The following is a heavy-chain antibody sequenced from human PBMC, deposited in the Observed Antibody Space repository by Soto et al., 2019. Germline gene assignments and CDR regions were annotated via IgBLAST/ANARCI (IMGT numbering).Heavy chain of an antibody. V-gene: IGHV1-3*01. D-gene: IGHD3-3*01. CDR2: INAGNGNT. CDR1: GYTFTSYA. J-gene: IGHJ4*02. Sequence: ASVKVSCKASGYTFTSYAMHWVRQAPGQRLEWMGWINAGNGNTKYSQKFQGRVTITRDTSASTAYMELSSLRSEDTAVYYCARDPSYYDFWSGPRGLDYWGQGTLVTVSS. CDR3: ARDPSYYDFWSGPRGLDY.